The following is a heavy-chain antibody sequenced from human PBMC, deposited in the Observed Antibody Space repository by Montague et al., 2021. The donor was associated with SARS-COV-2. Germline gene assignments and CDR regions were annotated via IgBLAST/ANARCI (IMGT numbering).Heavy chain of an antibody. Sequence: SLRLSCAASGFTFNDYAMHWVRQAPGKGLEWVPGISWNSGNIAYADSVKGRFSISRDNAKNSLYLQMKGLRAEDTALYYCASAQDGYSPPDYWGQGTLVTVSS. CDR2: ISWNSGNI. V-gene: IGHV3-9*01. D-gene: IGHD5-24*01. CDR1: GFTFNDYA. CDR3: ASAQDGYSPPDY. J-gene: IGHJ4*02.